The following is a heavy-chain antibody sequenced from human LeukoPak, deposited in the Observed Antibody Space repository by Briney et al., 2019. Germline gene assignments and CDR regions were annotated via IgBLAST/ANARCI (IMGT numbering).Heavy chain of an antibody. CDR1: GGSISSGGYS. J-gene: IGHJ5*02. V-gene: IGHV4-30-2*01. CDR2: IYHSGST. Sequence: SETLSLTCAVSGGSISSGGYSWSWIQQPPGKGLEWIGYIYHSGSTYYNPSLKSRVTISVDRSKNQFSLKLSSVTAADTAVYYCARDGSVAGSHWFDPWGQGTPVTASS. CDR3: ARDGSVAGSHWFDP. D-gene: IGHD6-19*01.